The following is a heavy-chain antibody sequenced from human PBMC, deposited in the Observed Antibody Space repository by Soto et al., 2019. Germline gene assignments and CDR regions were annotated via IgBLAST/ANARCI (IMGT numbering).Heavy chain of an antibody. CDR2: IRNLTYHETT. J-gene: IGHJ4*02. D-gene: IGHD3-10*01. CDR1: GFNFDDVA. Sequence: GTLRLSCTVSGFNFDDVAINWVRQPPGKGREWVGLIRNLTYHETTEYDAAVKGRFTISRDTSKRVSYLQLSRLRVDDSAVYYCTGAGSPATPYFYIYWGQGTPVTVSS. V-gene: IGHV3-49*04. CDR3: TGAGSPATPYFYIY.